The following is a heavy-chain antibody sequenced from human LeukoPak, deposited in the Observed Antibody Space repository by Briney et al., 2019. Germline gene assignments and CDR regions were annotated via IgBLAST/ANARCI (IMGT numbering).Heavy chain of an antibody. CDR1: GFTFTDAW. Sequence: GSLRLSCAASGFTFTDAWMSWVRQTPGKGLEYIGRIKSKTHGGTVAYAAPVKGRFTISRDDSQDTLYLQMSSLRTEDTAVYYCTRDLACWGQGTLVTVSS. CDR3: TRDLAC. J-gene: IGHJ4*02. CDR2: IKSKTHGGTV. V-gene: IGHV3-15*01.